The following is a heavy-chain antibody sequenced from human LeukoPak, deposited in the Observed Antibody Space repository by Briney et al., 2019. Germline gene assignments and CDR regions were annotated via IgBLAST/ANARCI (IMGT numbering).Heavy chain of an antibody. CDR2: IIPIFGTA. D-gene: IGHD4-17*01. V-gene: IGHV1-69*13. CDR3: ARDLYGDYFDY. CDR1: GGTFSSYA. Sequence: ASVKVSSKASGGTFSSYAISWVRQAPGQGLEWRGGIIPIFGTANYAQKFQGRVTITADESTSTAYMELSSLRSEDTAVYYCARDLYGDYFDYWGQGTLVTVSS. J-gene: IGHJ4*02.